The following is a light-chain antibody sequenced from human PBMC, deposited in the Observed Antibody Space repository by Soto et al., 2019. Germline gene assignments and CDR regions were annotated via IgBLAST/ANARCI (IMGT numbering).Light chain of an antibody. CDR2: QDS. CDR3: QAWDSSTVV. Sequence: SYDLTQPPSVSVSPGQTASIPCSGDKLGDKYACWYQQKPGQSPVLVIYQDSKRPSGIPERFSGSNSGNTATLTISGTQAMDAADYYCQAWDSSTVVFGGGTKLTVL. J-gene: IGLJ2*01. CDR1: KLGDKY. V-gene: IGLV3-1*01.